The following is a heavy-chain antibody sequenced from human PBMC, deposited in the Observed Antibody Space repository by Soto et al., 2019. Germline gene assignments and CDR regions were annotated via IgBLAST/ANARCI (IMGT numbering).Heavy chain of an antibody. D-gene: IGHD3-3*01. CDR2: SIPIFGTA. CDR1: GGTFSSYA. CDR3: ARDSGDFWSGYSDY. J-gene: IGHJ4*02. Sequence: QVQLVQSGAEVKKPGSSVKVSCKASGGTFSSYAISWVRQAPGQGLEWMGGSIPIFGTANYAQKFQGRVTITADESTSTAYTELSSLRSGDTAVYYCARDSGDFWSGYSDYWGQGTLVTVSS. V-gene: IGHV1-69*01.